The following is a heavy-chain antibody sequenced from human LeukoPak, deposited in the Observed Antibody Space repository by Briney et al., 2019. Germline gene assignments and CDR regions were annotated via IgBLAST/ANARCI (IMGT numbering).Heavy chain of an antibody. CDR2: ISGSGDRT. D-gene: IGHD6-19*01. CDR3: AKDAIAVALGWLDP. J-gene: IGHJ5*02. Sequence: GGSLRLSCAASGIPLRRYTVSWVRQAPGKGLEWVSAISGSGDRTYYADSVKGRFTISRDNSKNTLYLQMNSLRDEDTAIYYCAKDAIAVALGWLDPWGQGTLVTVSS. V-gene: IGHV3-23*01. CDR1: GIPLRRYT.